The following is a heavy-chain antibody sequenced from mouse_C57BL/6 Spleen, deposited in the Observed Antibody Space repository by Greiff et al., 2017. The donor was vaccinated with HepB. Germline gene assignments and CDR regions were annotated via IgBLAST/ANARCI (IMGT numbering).Heavy chain of an antibody. CDR2: IYPGDGDT. V-gene: IGHV1-82*01. J-gene: IGHJ4*01. CDR1: GYAFSSSW. Sequence: ESGPELVKPGASVKISCKASGYAFSSSWMNWVKQRPGKGLEWIGRIYPGDGDTNYNGKFKGKATLTADKSSSTAYMQLSSLTSEDSAVYFCARRFGSSYAMDYWGQGTSVTVSS. CDR3: ARRFGSSYAMDY. D-gene: IGHD1-1*01.